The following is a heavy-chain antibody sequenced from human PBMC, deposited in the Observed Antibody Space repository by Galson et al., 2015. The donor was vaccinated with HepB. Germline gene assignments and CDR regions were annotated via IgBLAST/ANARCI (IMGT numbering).Heavy chain of an antibody. CDR1: GDSVSSKSAA. D-gene: IGHD3-3*01. Sequence: CAISGDSVSSKSAAWNWIRQSPSRGLEWLGRTYYRSQRYNDYAVSVKSRIRVNSDTSKNQFSLHLNSVTPDDTAIYYCARQDYCYDTNCQGGGFDYWGQGTLVTVSS. V-gene: IGHV6-1*01. CDR3: ARQDYCYDTNCQGGGFDY. CDR2: TYYRSQRYN. J-gene: IGHJ4*02.